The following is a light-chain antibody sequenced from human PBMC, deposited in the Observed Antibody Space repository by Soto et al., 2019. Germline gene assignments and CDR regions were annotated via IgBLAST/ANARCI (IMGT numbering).Light chain of an antibody. V-gene: IGLV2-14*01. J-gene: IGLJ1*01. CDR1: SSDVGGYNY. Sequence: QSALTQPASVSGSPGQSITISCTGTSSDVGGYNYVSWYQQHPGKAPKLMIYEVSNRPSGVSNRFSGSKSGNTASLTISGLQAEDDADYYCSSYTSSSTYVFGTGTQLTV. CDR3: SSYTSSSTYV. CDR2: EVS.